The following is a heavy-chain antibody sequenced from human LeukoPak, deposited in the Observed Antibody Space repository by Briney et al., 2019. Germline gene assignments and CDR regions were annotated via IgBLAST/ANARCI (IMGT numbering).Heavy chain of an antibody. D-gene: IGHD3-16*02. Sequence: GASVKVSCKASGYTFSNYGISWVRQAPEQGLEWMGWISAYNGNTRFAQKLQGRVTMTTDTSTTTVYMELRSLTSDGTAVYYCARDMVTFGGFIVYHYWGQGTLVTVSS. CDR1: GYTFSNYG. CDR2: ISAYNGNT. V-gene: IGHV1-18*01. CDR3: ARDMVTFGGFIVYHY. J-gene: IGHJ4*02.